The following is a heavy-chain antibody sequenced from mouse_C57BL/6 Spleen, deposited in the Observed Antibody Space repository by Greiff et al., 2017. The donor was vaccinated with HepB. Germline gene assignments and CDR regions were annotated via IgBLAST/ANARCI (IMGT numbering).Heavy chain of an antibody. Sequence: VQLQQSGPELVKPGASVKISCKASGYTFTDYYMNWVKQSHGKSLEWIGDINPNNGGTSYNQKFKGKATLTVDKSSSTAYMELRSLTSEDSAVYYCARGDYSNYGYYAMDYWGQGTSVTVSS. CDR2: INPNNGGT. D-gene: IGHD2-5*01. CDR3: ARGDYSNYGYYAMDY. CDR1: GYTFTDYY. V-gene: IGHV1-26*01. J-gene: IGHJ4*01.